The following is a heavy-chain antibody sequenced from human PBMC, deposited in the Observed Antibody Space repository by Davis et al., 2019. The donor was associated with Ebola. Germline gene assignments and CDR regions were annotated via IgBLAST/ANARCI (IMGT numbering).Heavy chain of an antibody. CDR3: ARGESSGMYRFFDL. Sequence: SVKVSCKASGGTFSSYAISWVRQAPGQGLEWMGGIIPIFGTANYAQRFQGRVTITADESRTTAYMELSSLRSEDTAVYYCARGESSGMYRFFDLWGRGTLVTVSS. J-gene: IGHJ2*01. CDR1: GGTFSSYA. V-gene: IGHV1-69*13. CDR2: IIPIFGTA. D-gene: IGHD3-22*01.